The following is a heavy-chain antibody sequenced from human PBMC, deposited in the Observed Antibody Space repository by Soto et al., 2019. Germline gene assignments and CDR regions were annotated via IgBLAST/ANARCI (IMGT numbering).Heavy chain of an antibody. CDR3: ARGPNGSTRNDCFDS. V-gene: IGHV1-69*05. Sequence: SVKVSCKASGGTFSSYAISWVRQAPGQGLEWMGGIIPIFGTANYAQKFQGRVTITRDNSTSTAYMELSSLRSEDTAVYYCARGPNGSTRNDCFDSWGQGTLVTVSS. CDR2: IIPIFGTA. CDR1: GGTFSSYA. J-gene: IGHJ5*01. D-gene: IGHD1-1*01.